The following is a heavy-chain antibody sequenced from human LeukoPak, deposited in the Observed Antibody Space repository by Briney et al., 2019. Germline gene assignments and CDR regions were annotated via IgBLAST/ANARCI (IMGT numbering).Heavy chain of an antibody. D-gene: IGHD3-16*01. CDR3: ARSWGIAYYFDY. V-gene: IGHV4-61*02. Sequence: PSETLSLTCTVSGGSISSGSYFWSWIRQPAGKGLEWIGRIYTSGSTNYNPSLKSRVTISVDTSKNQFSLKLSSVTAADTAVYYCARSWGIAYYFDYWGQGTLVTVSS. CDR1: GGSISSGSYF. J-gene: IGHJ4*02. CDR2: IYTSGST.